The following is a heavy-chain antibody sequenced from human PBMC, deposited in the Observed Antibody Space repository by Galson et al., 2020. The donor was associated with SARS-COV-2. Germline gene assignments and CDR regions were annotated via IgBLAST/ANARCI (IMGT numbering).Heavy chain of an antibody. CDR1: GYSISSGYH. Sequence: LSLTCAVSGYSISSGYHWGWIRQPPEKGLECIGSIYHSGNTYYNPSLESRVTISVDTSKNQFSLKLSSVTAADTAIYYCARGNEFRPYSAFKNWGQGILVIVSS. J-gene: IGHJ4*02. D-gene: IGHD1-26*01. CDR3: ARGNEFRPYSAFKN. V-gene: IGHV4-38-2*01. CDR2: IYHSGNT.